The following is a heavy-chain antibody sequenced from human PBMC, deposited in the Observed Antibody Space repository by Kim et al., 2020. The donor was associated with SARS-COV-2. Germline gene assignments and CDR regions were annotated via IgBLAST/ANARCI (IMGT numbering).Heavy chain of an antibody. CDR2: IYPGDSDT. CDR3: ARHSPNWNYEAYYFDY. CDR1: GYSFTSYW. V-gene: IGHV5-51*01. D-gene: IGHD1-7*01. Sequence: GESLKISCKGSGYSFTSYWIGWVRQMPGKGLEWMGIIYPGDSDTRYSPSFQGQVTISADKSISTAYLQWSSLKASDTAMYYCARHSPNWNYEAYYFDYWGQGTLVTVSS. J-gene: IGHJ4*02.